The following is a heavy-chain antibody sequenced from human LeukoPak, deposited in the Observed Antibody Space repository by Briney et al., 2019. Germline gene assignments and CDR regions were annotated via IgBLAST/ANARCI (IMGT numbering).Heavy chain of an antibody. V-gene: IGHV3-21*01. CDR1: GFTFSSYG. CDR2: ISSSSSYI. CDR3: AKSAGTSGGGYYYYGMDV. Sequence: GGSLRLSCAASGFTFSSYGMNWVRQAPGKGLEWVSSISSSSSYIYYADSVKGRFTISRDNAKNSLYLQMNSLRAEDTAVYYCAKSAGTSGGGYYYYGMDVWGQGTTVTVSS. J-gene: IGHJ6*02. D-gene: IGHD6-13*01.